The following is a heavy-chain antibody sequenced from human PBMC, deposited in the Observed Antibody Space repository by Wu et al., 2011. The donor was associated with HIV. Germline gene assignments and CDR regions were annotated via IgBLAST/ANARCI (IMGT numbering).Heavy chain of an antibody. Sequence: QVQLVQSGAEVKKPGSSVKVSCKASGGTFSSYAISWVRQAPGQGLEWMGRIIPFFGTANYAQNFQGRVSITADESTTTAYMELSSLRSEDTAVYYCASRAYSSPAGSYYYYYMDVWGKGTTVTVSS. CDR2: IIPFFGTA. J-gene: IGHJ6*03. D-gene: IGHD6-13*01. CDR3: ASRAYSSPAGSYYYYYMDV. CDR1: GGTFSSYA. V-gene: IGHV1-69*15.